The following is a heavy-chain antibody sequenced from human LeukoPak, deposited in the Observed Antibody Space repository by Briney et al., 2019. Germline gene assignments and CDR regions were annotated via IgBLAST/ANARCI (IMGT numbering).Heavy chain of an antibody. CDR2: IYYSGST. Sequence: PSETLSLTCAVSAGSISDVTYYWGWIRQPPGKGLEWIGYIYYSGSTYYNPSLKSRITISIDTSKNQFSLKLRSVTAADTAVYYCARSPGVAATDTRASFDYWGQGTLVTVSS. D-gene: IGHD6-13*01. CDR1: AGSISDVTYY. J-gene: IGHJ4*02. V-gene: IGHV4-30-4*08. CDR3: ARSPGVAATDTRASFDY.